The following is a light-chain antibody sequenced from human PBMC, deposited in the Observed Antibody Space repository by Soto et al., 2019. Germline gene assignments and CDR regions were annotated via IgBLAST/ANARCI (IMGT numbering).Light chain of an antibody. V-gene: IGKV3-20*01. J-gene: IGKJ2*01. CDR1: QSVSSRY. CDR3: QQYGSSPPFT. Sequence: EIVLTQSPGTLSLSPGERATLSCRASQSVSSRYLAWYQQKPGQAPRLLMYGASNRATGIPDRFSGSGSGTDFTLTVSRLEPEDFAVYFCQQYGSSPPFTFGQGNKVELK. CDR2: GAS.